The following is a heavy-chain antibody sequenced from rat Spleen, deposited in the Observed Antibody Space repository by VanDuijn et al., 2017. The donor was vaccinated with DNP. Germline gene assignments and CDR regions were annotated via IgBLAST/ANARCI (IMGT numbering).Heavy chain of an antibody. V-gene: IGHV5-7*01. Sequence: EVQLVESGGGLVQPERSLKLSCAASGFTFSDYNMAWVRQTPSKGLDWVATISASGSNTYYRDSVKGRFTFSRDNAENTLYLQMDSLRSEDTATYYCTTAYYGFAYWGQGTLVTVSS. CDR3: TTAYYGFAY. CDR2: ISASGSNT. CDR1: GFTFSDYN. D-gene: IGHD1-1*01. J-gene: IGHJ3*01.